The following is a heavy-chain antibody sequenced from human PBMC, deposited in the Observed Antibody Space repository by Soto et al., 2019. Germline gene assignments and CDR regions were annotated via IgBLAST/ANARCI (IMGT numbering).Heavy chain of an antibody. CDR3: ITDRILGFGEYKFAMDV. Sequence: EVQLVESGGGLVKPGGPLTLSWEGSGFTFRNAWMSWVRQAPGKGLEWVGRIKSKSDGETTDYAAHVKGRFTISRDYSRDTFYLRLRSLNREDTAVYYGITDRILGFGEYKFAMDVWGEGTTVTVSS. J-gene: IGHJ6*03. V-gene: IGHV3-15*01. CDR2: IKSKSDGETT. D-gene: IGHD3-10*01. CDR1: GFTFRNAW.